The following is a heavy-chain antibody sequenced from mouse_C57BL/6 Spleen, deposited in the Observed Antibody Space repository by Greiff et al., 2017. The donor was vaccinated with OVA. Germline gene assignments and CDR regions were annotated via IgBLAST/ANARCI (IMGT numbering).Heavy chain of an antibody. CDR3: ARGRDYDVDWYFDV. D-gene: IGHD2-4*01. V-gene: IGHV5-17*01. Sequence: EVKVVESGGGLVKPGGSLKLSCAASGFTFSDYGMHWVRQAPEKGLEWVAYISSGSSTIYYADTVKGRFTISRDNAKNTLFLQMTSLRSEDTAMYYCARGRDYDVDWYFDVWGTGTTVTVSS. CDR2: ISSGSSTI. J-gene: IGHJ1*03. CDR1: GFTFSDYG.